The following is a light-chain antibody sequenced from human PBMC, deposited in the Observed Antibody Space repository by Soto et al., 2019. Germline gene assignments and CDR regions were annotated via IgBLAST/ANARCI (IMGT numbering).Light chain of an antibody. Sequence: IVLAQSPGTLSLSPGARATLSGRASQRVSARYLAWYHQKPGQAPRLLIFGASDRATGIPDRFSGSGSGTDFTLTIDRLEPEDFAVYYCQQYNNWPPVTFGQGTKVDIK. V-gene: IGKV3-20*01. CDR1: QRVSARY. J-gene: IGKJ1*01. CDR3: QQYNNWPPVT. CDR2: GAS.